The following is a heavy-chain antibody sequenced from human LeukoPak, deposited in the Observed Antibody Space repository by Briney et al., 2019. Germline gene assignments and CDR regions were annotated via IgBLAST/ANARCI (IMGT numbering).Heavy chain of an antibody. Sequence: ASVKVSCKASGYTFTSYGISWVRQAPGQGLEWMGWISAYNGNTNYAQKLQGRVTMTTDTSTSTAYMELRSLRSDDPAVYYCARDWQWLGDYYFDYWGQGTLVTVSS. J-gene: IGHJ4*02. V-gene: IGHV1-18*01. CDR1: GYTFTSYG. D-gene: IGHD6-19*01. CDR3: ARDWQWLGDYYFDY. CDR2: ISAYNGNT.